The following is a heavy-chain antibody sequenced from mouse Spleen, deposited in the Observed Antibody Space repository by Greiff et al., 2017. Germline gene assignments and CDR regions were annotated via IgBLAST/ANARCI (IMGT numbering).Heavy chain of an antibody. Sequence: EVMLVESGGGLVKRGGSLKLSCAASGFTFSSYAMSWVRQTPEKRLEWVATISSGGGNIYYPDSVKGRFTISRDNAKNTLYLQMSSLKSEDTAMYYCARPPPYYYGSSNWYFDVWGAGTTVTVSS. CDR1: GFTFSSYA. CDR2: ISSGGGNI. V-gene: IGHV5-9*01. D-gene: IGHD1-1*01. J-gene: IGHJ1*01. CDR3: ARPPPYYYGSSNWYFDV.